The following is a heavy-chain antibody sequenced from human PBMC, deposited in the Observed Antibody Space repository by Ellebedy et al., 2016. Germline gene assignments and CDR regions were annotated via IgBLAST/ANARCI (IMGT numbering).Heavy chain of an antibody. V-gene: IGHV4-59*06. CDR3: ARGDMYSSGWYYFDY. CDR1: GGSISGYQ. J-gene: IGHJ4*02. D-gene: IGHD6-19*01. CDR2: IYYSGST. Sequence: SETLSLTCTVSGGSISGYQWGWIRQPPGKGLEWIGYIYYSGSTYYNPSLKSRVTISVDTSKSQFSLKLSSVTAADTAVYYCARGDMYSSGWYYFDYWGQGTLVTVSS.